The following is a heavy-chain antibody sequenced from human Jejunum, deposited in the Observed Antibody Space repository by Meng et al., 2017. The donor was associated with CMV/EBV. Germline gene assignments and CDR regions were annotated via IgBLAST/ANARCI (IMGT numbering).Heavy chain of an antibody. Sequence: SGFTFSSYGMHWVRQAPVKGLEWVAVISYDGSIKYQADTVKGRFTISRDNSKNTLYLQMNSLRTEDTAVYYCARDPDKKWLYLDYWGQGTLVTVSS. CDR1: GFTFSSYG. D-gene: IGHD3-22*01. J-gene: IGHJ4*02. V-gene: IGHV3-30*03. CDR3: ARDPDKKWLYLDY. CDR2: ISYDGSIK.